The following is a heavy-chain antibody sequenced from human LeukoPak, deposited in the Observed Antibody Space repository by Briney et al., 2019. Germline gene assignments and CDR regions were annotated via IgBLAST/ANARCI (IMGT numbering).Heavy chain of an antibody. CDR2: INPNSGGT. CDR1: GYTFTGYY. CDR3: ARVMNGGNSLDFDY. D-gene: IGHD4-23*01. Sequence: ASVKVSCKASGYTFTGYYMHWVRQAPGQGLEWMGWINPNSGGTNYAQKFQGRVTMTRDTSISTAYMELSRLRSDDTAVYYCARVMNGGNSLDFDYWGQGTLVTVSS. V-gene: IGHV1-2*02. J-gene: IGHJ4*02.